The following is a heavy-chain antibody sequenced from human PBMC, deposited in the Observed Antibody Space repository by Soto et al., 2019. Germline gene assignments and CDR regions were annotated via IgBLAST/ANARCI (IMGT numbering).Heavy chain of an antibody. D-gene: IGHD2-2*01. CDR2: VGTSSDT. CDR1: GFTFSSHA. J-gene: IGHJ4*02. CDR3: AKKYPGTRPFDS. V-gene: IGHV3-23*01. Sequence: PGGSLRLSCVASGFTFSSHAMNWVRRAPGKGLEWVSAVGTSSDTYYADSVKGRFTISRDNSKTTVYLQMNSLRVEDTALYYCAKKYPGTRPFDSWGQGTQVTVSS.